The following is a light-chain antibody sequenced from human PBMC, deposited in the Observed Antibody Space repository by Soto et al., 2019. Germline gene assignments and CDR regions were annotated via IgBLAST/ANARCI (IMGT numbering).Light chain of an antibody. CDR3: SSYSRTTTLGV. CDR2: DVN. V-gene: IGLV2-14*01. Sequence: QSVLTQPASVSGSPGQSITISCTGTSSDVGGYNYVSWYQQHPGNTPKLNIFDVNNRPSGVSNRFSASKSGSTASLTIAGLQAEDEADYYCSSYSRTTTLGVFGTGTKLTVL. CDR1: SSDVGGYNY. J-gene: IGLJ1*01.